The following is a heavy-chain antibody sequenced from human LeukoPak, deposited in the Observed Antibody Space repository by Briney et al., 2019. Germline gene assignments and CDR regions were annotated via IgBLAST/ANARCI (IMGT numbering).Heavy chain of an antibody. Sequence: GRSLRLSCAASGFTFSSYGMHWVRQAPGKGLEWVAVISYDGSNKYYADSVKGRFTISRDNSKNTLYLQMNSLRAEDTAVYYCYCGSYSDAFDIWGQGTMVTVSS. CDR1: GFTFSSYG. CDR3: YCGSYSDAFDI. CDR2: ISYDGSNK. J-gene: IGHJ3*02. V-gene: IGHV3-30*03. D-gene: IGHD1-26*01.